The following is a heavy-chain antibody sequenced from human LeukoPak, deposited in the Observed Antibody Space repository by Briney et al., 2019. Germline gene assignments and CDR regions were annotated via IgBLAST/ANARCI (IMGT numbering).Heavy chain of an antibody. J-gene: IGHJ3*02. CDR1: GFTFSDYY. CDR2: ISSNGGST. CDR3: ARAQNWNDDGDAFDI. D-gene: IGHD1-1*01. Sequence: PGGSLRLSCAASGFTFSDYYMSWIRQAPGKGLEYVSAISSNGGSTYYANSVKGRFTISRDNSKNTLYLQMGSLRAEDMAVYYCARAQNWNDDGDAFDIWGQGTMVTVSS. V-gene: IGHV3-64*01.